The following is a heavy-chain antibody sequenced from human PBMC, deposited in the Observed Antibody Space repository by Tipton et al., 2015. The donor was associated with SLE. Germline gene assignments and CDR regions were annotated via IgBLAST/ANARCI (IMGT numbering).Heavy chain of an antibody. J-gene: IGHJ4*02. D-gene: IGHD5-18*01. CDR1: GGSISSGGYY. V-gene: IGHV4-31*03. CDR3: ARPRGGYSCGFHYFDF. Sequence: TLSLTCTVSGGSISSGGYYWTWIRQHPGKGLEWIGYIYYSGSTYYNPSLKSRVTISVDTSTNQFSLKLSSVTAADTAVYYCARPRGGYSCGFHYFDFWGQGTLVTVSS. CDR2: IYYSGST.